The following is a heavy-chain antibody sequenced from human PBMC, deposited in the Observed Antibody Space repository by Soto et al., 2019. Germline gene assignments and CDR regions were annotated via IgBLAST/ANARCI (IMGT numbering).Heavy chain of an antibody. CDR1: GGSISSYY. CDR2: IYYSGST. J-gene: IGHJ4*02. CDR3: ARHNYGSGSTYLDY. V-gene: IGHV4-59*08. D-gene: IGHD3-10*01. Sequence: SEALSLTCTVSGGSISSYYWSWIRQPPGKGLEWIGYIYYSGSTNYNPSLKSRVTISVDTSKNQFSLKLNSMTAADTAVYYCARHNYGSGSTYLDYWGQGTLVTVSS.